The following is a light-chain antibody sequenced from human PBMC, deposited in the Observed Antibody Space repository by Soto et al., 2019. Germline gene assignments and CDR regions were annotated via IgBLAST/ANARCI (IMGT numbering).Light chain of an antibody. CDR3: LQDNNYPWT. CDR2: GAS. CDR1: QAIRND. Sequence: AIQMTQSPSSLSASVGDRVTISCRASQAIRNDLGWYQQNPGKAPNLLIYGASSLESGVPSRFSGSGSGTDFTLTISSLQPEDFATYYCLQDNNYPWTFGQGTKVEI. J-gene: IGKJ1*01. V-gene: IGKV1-6*01.